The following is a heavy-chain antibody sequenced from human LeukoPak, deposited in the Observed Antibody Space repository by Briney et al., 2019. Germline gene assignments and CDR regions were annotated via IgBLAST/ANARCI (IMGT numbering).Heavy chain of an antibody. J-gene: IGHJ4*02. D-gene: IGHD6-19*01. CDR2: IYSDGRT. V-gene: IGHV3-53*01. CDR1: GFTVSSNY. Sequence: GGSLRLSCAASGFTVSSNYMSWVRQAPGKGLEWVSLIYSDGRTYYADSVKGRFTTSRDNSKNTLYLQMNSLRAEDTAVYYCARAKYNSGLFDYWGQGTLVTVSS. CDR3: ARAKYNSGLFDY.